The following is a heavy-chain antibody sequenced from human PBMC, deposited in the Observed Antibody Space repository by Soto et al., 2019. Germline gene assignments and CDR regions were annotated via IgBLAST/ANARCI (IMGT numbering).Heavy chain of an antibody. J-gene: IGHJ6*01. CDR3: XXXXXXXYDFWSGVGXXDV. Sequence: QVQLVQSGAEVKKPGSSVKVSCKASGGTFSSYAISWVRQAPGQGLEWMGGIIPIFGTANYAQKFQGRVTITAXKSTSTAYMELSSLRSEDXAXXXXXXXXXXXYDFWSGVGXXDVWGQXT. D-gene: IGHD3-3*01. V-gene: IGHV1-69*06. CDR1: GGTFSSYA. CDR2: IIPIFGTA.